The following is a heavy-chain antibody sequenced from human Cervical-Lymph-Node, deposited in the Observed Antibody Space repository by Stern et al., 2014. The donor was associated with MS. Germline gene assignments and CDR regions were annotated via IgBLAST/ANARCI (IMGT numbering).Heavy chain of an antibody. J-gene: IGHJ4*02. V-gene: IGHV7-4-1*02. Sequence: QVQLVQSGSELKEPGASVKVSCKASGYTLTNYPMNWVRQAPGQGLEWMAWINTNTGNSTYAQGFTGRFVFSLDTSVSTAYLHISSLKAEDTAVYYCARDFVDTAMITRSDYLDSWGQGTLVTVSS. CDR1: GYTLTNYP. CDR3: ARDFVDTAMITRSDYLDS. D-gene: IGHD5-18*01. CDR2: INTNTGNS.